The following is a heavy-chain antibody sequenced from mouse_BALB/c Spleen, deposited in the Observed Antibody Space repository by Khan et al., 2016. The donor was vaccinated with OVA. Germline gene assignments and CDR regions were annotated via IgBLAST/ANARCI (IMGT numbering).Heavy chain of an antibody. Sequence: EVKLLESGPGLVKPSQSLSLTCTVTGYSITTNYAWDWIRQFPGNKLEWMGYISYSGSTSSNPSLKSRISITRDTSKNQFFLQLNSVTTEDTATHYCARKNYYGYAGDYWGQGTSVNVSS. CDR3: ARKNYYGYAGDY. D-gene: IGHD1-1*01. J-gene: IGHJ4*01. CDR2: ISYSGST. V-gene: IGHV3-2*02. CDR1: GYSITTNYA.